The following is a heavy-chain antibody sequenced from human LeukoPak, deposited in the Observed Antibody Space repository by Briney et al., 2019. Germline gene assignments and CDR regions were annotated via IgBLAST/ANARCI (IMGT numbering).Heavy chain of an antibody. CDR2: IKQDGSEK. CDR1: GFTFSSYW. V-gene: IGHV3-7*01. Sequence: GGSLRLSCAASGFTFSSYWMSWVRQAPGKGLEWVANIKQDGSEKYYVDSVKGLFTISRDNAKNSLYLQMNSLRAEDTAVYYCARARAIISLYYFDYWGQGTLVTVSS. D-gene: IGHD3-10*01. CDR3: ARARAIISLYYFDY. J-gene: IGHJ4*02.